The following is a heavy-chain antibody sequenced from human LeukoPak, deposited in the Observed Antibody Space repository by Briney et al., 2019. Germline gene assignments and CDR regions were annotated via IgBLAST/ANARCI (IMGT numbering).Heavy chain of an antibody. CDR3: ARAFGRGYSYSYGVY. Sequence: GASVKVSCKASGGTFSSYAISWVRQAPGQGLEWMGGIIPIFGTANYAQKFQGRVTITADESTSTAYMELSSLRSEDTTVYYCARAFGRGYSYSYGVYWGQGTLVTVSS. J-gene: IGHJ4*02. V-gene: IGHV1-69*13. D-gene: IGHD5-18*01. CDR1: GGTFSSYA. CDR2: IIPIFGTA.